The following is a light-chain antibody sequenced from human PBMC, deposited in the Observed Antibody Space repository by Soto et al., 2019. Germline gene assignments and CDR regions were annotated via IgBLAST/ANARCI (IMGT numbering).Light chain of an antibody. J-gene: IGLJ1*01. CDR1: SRDVGGYNY. Sequence: QSALTQPASVSGSPGQSITISCTGTSRDVGGYNYVSWYQKHPGRAPQLLVHDVSTRPSGVSYRFPGSKSGNTAFLTISGLQAEDEADYYCISYTTSSFYVFGTGTKVTVL. V-gene: IGLV2-14*01. CDR2: DVS. CDR3: ISYTTSSFYV.